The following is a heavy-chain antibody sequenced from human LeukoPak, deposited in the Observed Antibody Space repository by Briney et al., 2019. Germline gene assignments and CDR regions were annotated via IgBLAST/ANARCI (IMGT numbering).Heavy chain of an antibody. CDR2: IYYSGST. D-gene: IGHD5-12*01. Sequence: SETLSLTCTVSGGSISSSSYYWGWIRQPPGKGLEWIGSIYYSGSTYYNPSLKSRVTISVDTSKNQFSLKLSSVTAADTAVYYYARHSPSGYDSGVVDYWGQGTLVTVSS. V-gene: IGHV4-39*01. CDR3: ARHSPSGYDSGVVDY. J-gene: IGHJ4*02. CDR1: GGSISSSSYY.